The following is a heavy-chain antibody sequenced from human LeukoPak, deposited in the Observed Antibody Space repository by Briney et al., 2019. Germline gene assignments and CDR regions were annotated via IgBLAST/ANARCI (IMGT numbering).Heavy chain of an antibody. CDR1: GFTFSSYA. D-gene: IGHD3/OR15-3a*01. CDR3: ARSDPGLVINYFDY. V-gene: IGHV3-30-3*01. J-gene: IGHJ4*02. Sequence: PGRSLRLSCAASGFTFSSYAMYWVRQAPGKGMEWVALISYDGSNKYYADSVKGRFTISRDNPKNTLYLQMNSLTAEDTAVYYCARSDPGLVINYFDYWGQGTLVTVSS. CDR2: ISYDGSNK.